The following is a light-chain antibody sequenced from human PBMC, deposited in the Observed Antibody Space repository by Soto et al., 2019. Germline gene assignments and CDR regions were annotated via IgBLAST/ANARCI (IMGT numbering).Light chain of an antibody. V-gene: IGKV3-20*01. CDR2: GAS. CDR3: QQYGSSPRYT. Sequence: EIVLTQSPGTLSLSPEERATLSCRASQRVSSGYLAWYQQKPGQAPRLLIYGASSRATGIPDRFSGRGSGTDFTLTISRLEPEDFAVYYCQQYGSSPRYTFGQGTRLEI. J-gene: IGKJ5*01. CDR1: QRVSSGY.